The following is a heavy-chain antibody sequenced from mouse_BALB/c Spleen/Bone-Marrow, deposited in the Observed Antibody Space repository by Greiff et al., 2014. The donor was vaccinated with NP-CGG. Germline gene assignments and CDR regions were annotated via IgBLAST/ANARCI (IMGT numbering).Heavy chain of an antibody. J-gene: IGHJ3*01. Sequence: QVQLQQSGAELVKPGASVKLSCAASGYTFTSYYMYWVQQRPGQGLEWVGAITPSNGDTNFTEKFKSKATLTVDKPTSTPYMQHSSLTSEDSAGDYCSREGAYWGQGTLVTVSA. CDR2: ITPSNGDT. CDR1: GYTFTSYY. CDR3: SREGAY. V-gene: IGHV1S81*02.